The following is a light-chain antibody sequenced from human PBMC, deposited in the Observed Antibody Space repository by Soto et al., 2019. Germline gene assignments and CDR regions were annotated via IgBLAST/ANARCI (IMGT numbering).Light chain of an antibody. CDR1: QSVSTD. Sequence: EIVLTQSPATLSLSPGERATLSCRASQSVSTDMNWYQQKPGQAPRFLIYDASNRATGIPARFSGSGSGTDFTLPISSLEPEDFAAYYCQQCRTWPQITFGQGTRLEI. V-gene: IGKV3-11*01. CDR3: QQCRTWPQIT. J-gene: IGKJ5*01. CDR2: DAS.